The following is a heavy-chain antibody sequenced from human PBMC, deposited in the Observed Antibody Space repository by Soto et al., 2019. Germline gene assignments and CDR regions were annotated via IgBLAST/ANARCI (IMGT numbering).Heavy chain of an antibody. D-gene: IGHD3-16*01. J-gene: IGHJ5*02. Sequence: EVQLVESGGALERPGRSLRLSCAASGFTFDQYAMHWIRQVPGRGLEWVAGISWNSASIAYGDSVKGRFTISRDNARNSLYLQLDSLTTEDTAFYYCAKDTTTETVSGGWFDPWGQGTLVTVS. CDR2: ISWNSASI. CDR1: GFTFDQYA. V-gene: IGHV3-9*01. CDR3: AKDTTTETVSGGWFDP.